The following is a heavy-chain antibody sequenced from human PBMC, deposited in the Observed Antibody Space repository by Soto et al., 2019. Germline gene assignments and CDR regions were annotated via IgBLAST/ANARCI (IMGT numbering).Heavy chain of an antibody. CDR3: ATGGGDYGGDYFDN. CDR2: FDPEDGAA. D-gene: IGHD2-21*02. J-gene: IGHJ4*02. CDR1: GHTLTESS. V-gene: IGHV1-24*01. Sequence: QVQLVQSGAEVKKPGASVKVSCKVSGHTLTESSMHWVRQAPGKGPEWMGGFDPEDGAAIYAQKFQGRVTMTEDTSTDTAYMELSSLRSEDTAVYYCATGGGDYGGDYFDNWGQGTLVTVSS.